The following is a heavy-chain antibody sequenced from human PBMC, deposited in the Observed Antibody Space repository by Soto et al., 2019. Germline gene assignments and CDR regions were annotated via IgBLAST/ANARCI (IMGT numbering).Heavy chain of an antibody. D-gene: IGHD3-10*01. Sequence: DVQLVESGGGLVQPGRSLRLSCAASGFTFDDYAMHWVRQAPGKGLEWVSGISWNSGSIGYADSVKGRFTISRDNAKNSLYLQMNSLRAEDTALYYCAKDTGRTMVRGVTNNWGQGTLVTVSS. V-gene: IGHV3-9*01. J-gene: IGHJ4*02. CDR2: ISWNSGSI. CDR3: AKDTGRTMVRGVTNN. CDR1: GFTFDDYA.